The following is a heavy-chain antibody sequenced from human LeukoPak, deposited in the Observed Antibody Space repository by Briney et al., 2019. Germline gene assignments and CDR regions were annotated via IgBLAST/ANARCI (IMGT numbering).Heavy chain of an antibody. CDR2: IYTSGST. D-gene: IGHD3-22*01. CDR1: GGSISSGSYY. CDR3: AKSYDSSGPGHFDY. Sequence: SQTLSLTCTVSGGSISSGSYYWSWIRQPAGKGLEWIGRIYTSGSTNYNPSLKNRVTRSVDTSKDQFSLKLSPVTAADTAVYYCAKSYDSSGPGHFDYWGQGTLVTVSS. V-gene: IGHV4-61*02. J-gene: IGHJ4*02.